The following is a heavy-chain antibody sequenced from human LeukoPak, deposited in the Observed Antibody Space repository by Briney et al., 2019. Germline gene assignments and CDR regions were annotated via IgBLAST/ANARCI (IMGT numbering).Heavy chain of an antibody. V-gene: IGHV3-48*04. CDR2: ISSSGSTI. J-gene: IGHJ6*03. CDR1: GFTFSSYW. CDR3: ARDFLEGTYYYGSGSYYPYYMDV. D-gene: IGHD3-10*01. Sequence: GGSLRLSCAASGFTFSSYWMSWVRQAPGKGLEWVSYISSSGSTIYYADSVKGRFTISRDNAKNSLYLQMNGLRAEDTAVYYCARDFLEGTYYYGSGSYYPYYMDVWGKGTTVTVSS.